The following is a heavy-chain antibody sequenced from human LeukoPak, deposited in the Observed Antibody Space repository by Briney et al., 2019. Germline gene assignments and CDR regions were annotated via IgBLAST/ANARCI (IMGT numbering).Heavy chain of an antibody. V-gene: IGHV5-51*01. Sequence: GESLKISCKGSGYSFTSYWIGWVRQMPGKGLEWMGIIYPGDSDTRYSPSFQGQVTISADKSISTAYLQWSNLKASYTAMYYCARHRIAVVGTPLGMDVWGKGTTVTVSS. CDR1: GYSFTSYW. CDR2: IYPGDSDT. CDR3: ARHRIAVVGTPLGMDV. D-gene: IGHD6-19*01. J-gene: IGHJ6*04.